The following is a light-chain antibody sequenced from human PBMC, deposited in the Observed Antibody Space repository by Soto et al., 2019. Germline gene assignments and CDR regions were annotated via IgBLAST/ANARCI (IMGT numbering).Light chain of an antibody. CDR3: ASWDDSLKNVV. J-gene: IGLJ2*01. CDR2: SNN. Sequence: QPVLTQPPSASGTPGQRVTISCSGSNSNIGSDTVNWYQQVPGKAPKLLIYSNNQRPSGVPDRFSGSKSGTSTSLAISGLQSEDEADYYCASWDDSLKNVVFGGGTKLTVL. V-gene: IGLV1-44*01. CDR1: NSNIGSDT.